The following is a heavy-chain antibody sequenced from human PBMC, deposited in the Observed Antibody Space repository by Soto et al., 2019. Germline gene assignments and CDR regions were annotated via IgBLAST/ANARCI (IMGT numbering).Heavy chain of an antibody. CDR3: AKDFHSYGYLDDAFDI. Sequence: QVQLVESGGGVVQPGRSLRLSCAASGFTFSSYGMHWVRQAPGKGLEWVAVISYDGSNKYYADSVKGRFTISRDNSKNTLYLQMNSLRAEDTAVYYCAKDFHSYGYLDDAFDIWGQGTMVTVSS. D-gene: IGHD5-18*01. V-gene: IGHV3-30*18. J-gene: IGHJ3*02. CDR2: ISYDGSNK. CDR1: GFTFSSYG.